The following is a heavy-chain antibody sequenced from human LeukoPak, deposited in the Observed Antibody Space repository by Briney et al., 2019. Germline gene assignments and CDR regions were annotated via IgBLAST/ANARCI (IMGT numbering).Heavy chain of an antibody. Sequence: SETLSLTCAVSGYSISSGYYWGWIRQPPGKGLEWIGSIYHSGSTYYNPSLKSRVTISVDTSKNQFSLKLSSVTAADTAVYYCARGGGNGDYVDYWGQGTLVTASS. CDR2: IYHSGST. D-gene: IGHD1-1*01. CDR1: GYSISSGYY. J-gene: IGHJ4*02. V-gene: IGHV4-38-2*01. CDR3: ARGGGNGDYVDY.